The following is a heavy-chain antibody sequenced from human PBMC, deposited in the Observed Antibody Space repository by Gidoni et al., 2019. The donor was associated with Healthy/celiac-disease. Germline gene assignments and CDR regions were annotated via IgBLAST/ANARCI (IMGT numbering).Heavy chain of an antibody. J-gene: IGHJ6*02. CDR2: ISSSSSYI. D-gene: IGHD4-17*01. V-gene: IGHV3-21*01. CDR1: GFTFSSYS. CDR3: ARDPADYGYYYYGMDV. Sequence: EVQLVESGGGLVKPGGSLRRSCAASGFTFSSYSMNWVRQAPGKGLEWVSSISSSSSYIYYADSVKGRFTISRDNAKNSLYLQMNSLRAEDTAVYYCARDPADYGYYYYGMDVWGQGTTVTVSS.